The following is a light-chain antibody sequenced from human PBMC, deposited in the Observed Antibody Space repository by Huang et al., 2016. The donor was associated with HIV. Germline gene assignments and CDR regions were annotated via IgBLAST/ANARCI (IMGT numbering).Light chain of an antibody. CDR2: SAS. V-gene: IGKV1-39*01. J-gene: IGKJ2*01. Sequence: DIQMTQSPSSLSASVGDRVIITCRASQSISSSLNWYQQRTGKAPNLLIYSASSLQSGVPSRFTGSGSGTDFTLTISSLQPEDFATYYCQQSYTAPMYTFGQGTKLEIK. CDR1: QSISSS. CDR3: QQSYTAPMYT.